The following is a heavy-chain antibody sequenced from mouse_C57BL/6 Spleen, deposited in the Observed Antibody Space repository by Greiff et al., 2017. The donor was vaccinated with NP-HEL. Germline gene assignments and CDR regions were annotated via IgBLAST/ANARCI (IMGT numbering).Heavy chain of an antibody. CDR2: ISAGGSYT. CDR3: ARKFPELTFYAMDY. J-gene: IGHJ4*01. D-gene: IGHD4-1*01. V-gene: IGHV5-4*01. CDR1: GFTFTSYA. Sequence: EVQVVESGGGLVKPGGSLKLSCAASGFTFTSYAMSWVRQTPEKRLEWVATISAGGSYTYYPDNVKGRFTISRDNAKNNLYLQMSHLKSEDTAMYYCARKFPELTFYAMDYWGQGTSVTVSS.